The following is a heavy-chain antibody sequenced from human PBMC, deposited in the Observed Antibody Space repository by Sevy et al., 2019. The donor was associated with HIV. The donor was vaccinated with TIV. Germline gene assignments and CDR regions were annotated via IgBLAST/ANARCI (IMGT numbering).Heavy chain of an antibody. J-gene: IGHJ4*02. Sequence: GGSLRLSCAASGFTFSRYSMSWVRQPPGKGLEWVSTLSFGGGEINYADSVKGRFTISRDNSKNSVYLQMNTLRPEDTAVYYCGSKGYNKPHDYWGQGTLVTVSS. CDR2: LSFGGGEI. D-gene: IGHD1-1*01. CDR1: GFTFSRYS. V-gene: IGHV3-23*01. CDR3: GSKGYNKPHDY.